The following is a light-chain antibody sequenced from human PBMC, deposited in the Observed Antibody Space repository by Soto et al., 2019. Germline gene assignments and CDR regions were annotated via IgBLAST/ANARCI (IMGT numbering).Light chain of an antibody. V-gene: IGKV1-33*01. CDR1: QDISNY. J-gene: IGKJ5*01. Sequence: IQMTRSPFSLSASVGDRVTITCQASQDISNYLNWYQQKPGKAPKLLIYDASNLETGVPSRFSGSGSGTDFTFTISSLQPEDIATYYCQQYDNLPITFGQGTRLEIK. CDR2: DAS. CDR3: QQYDNLPIT.